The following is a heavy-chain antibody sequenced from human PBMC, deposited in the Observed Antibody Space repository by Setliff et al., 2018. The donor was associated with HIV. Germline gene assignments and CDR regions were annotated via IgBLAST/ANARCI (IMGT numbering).Heavy chain of an antibody. D-gene: IGHD3-22*01. V-gene: IGHV1-58*01. CDR3: AVDLGDYYYDTTDYYYGGGLGY. Sequence: ASVKVSCKASRFTFTSAAVQWVRQARGQRPEWIGWIVVGSGNTKYAQRFQERVTITRDMSTRTAYMELSGLRSEDTAVYYCAVDLGDYYYDTTDYYYGGGLGYWGQGTLVTVSS. CDR1: RFTFTSAA. J-gene: IGHJ4*02. CDR2: IVVGSGNT.